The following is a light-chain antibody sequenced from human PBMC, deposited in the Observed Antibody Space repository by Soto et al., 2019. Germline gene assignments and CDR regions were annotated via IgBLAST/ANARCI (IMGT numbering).Light chain of an antibody. V-gene: IGKV3-20*01. Sequence: DIVLTQSPGTLSLSPGERGTLSCRASQSVSSGYLAWYQQKPGQAPRLLIYDASSRATGIPDRFSGSGSGTDFTLTISRLEPEEFAVYYCQQYGGSPRTVGQGTKVDI. J-gene: IGKJ1*01. CDR3: QQYGGSPRT. CDR1: QSVSSGY. CDR2: DAS.